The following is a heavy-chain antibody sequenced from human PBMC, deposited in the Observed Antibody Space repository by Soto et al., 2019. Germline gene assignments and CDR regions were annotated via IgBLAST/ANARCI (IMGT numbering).Heavy chain of an antibody. Sequence: SVEVSCKASGFTFTSSAFQWVRQARGQRLEWIGWIVVGSGNTNYAQKFQERVTITRDMSTSTAYMELSSLRYEDTAVYYCAAETTRGTAAARENWFDPWGQGSLITVSS. V-gene: IGHV1-58*01. J-gene: IGHJ5*02. CDR1: GFTFTSSA. CDR2: IVVGSGNT. CDR3: AAETTRGTAAARENWFDP. D-gene: IGHD6-13*01.